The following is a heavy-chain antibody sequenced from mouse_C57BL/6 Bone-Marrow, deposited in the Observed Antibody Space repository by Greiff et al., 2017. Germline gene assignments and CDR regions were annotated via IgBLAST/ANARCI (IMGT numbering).Heavy chain of an antibody. D-gene: IGHD3-3*01. Sequence: EVKLMESGPGLVKPSQSLSLTCSVTGYSITSGYYWNWIRQFPGNKLEWMGYISYDGSNNYNPSLKNRISITRDTSKNQFFLKLNSVTTEDTATYYCARKGLNSLGDYWGQGTTLTVSS. CDR2: ISYDGSN. CDR3: ARKGLNSLGDY. J-gene: IGHJ2*01. CDR1: GYSITSGYY. V-gene: IGHV3-6*01.